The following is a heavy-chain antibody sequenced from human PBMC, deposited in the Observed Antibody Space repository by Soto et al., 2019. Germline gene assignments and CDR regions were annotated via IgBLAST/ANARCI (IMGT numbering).Heavy chain of an antibody. J-gene: IGHJ5*02. D-gene: IGHD2-15*01. CDR2: INAGNGNT. CDR3: ARERYCSGGSCYWFDP. V-gene: IGHV1-3*01. CDR1: GYTFTSYA. Sequence: ASVKVSCKASGYTFTSYAMHWVRQAPGQRLEWKGWINAGNGNTKYSQKFQGRVTITRDTSASTAYMELSSLRSEDTAVYYCARERYCSGGSCYWFDPWGQGTLVTVSS.